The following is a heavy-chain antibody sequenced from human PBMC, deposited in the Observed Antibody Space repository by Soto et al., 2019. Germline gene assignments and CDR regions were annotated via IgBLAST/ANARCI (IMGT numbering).Heavy chain of an antibody. CDR2: LNPTSGVT. CDR3: ACYRSARQYILLMVYAIPVYYWFEP. J-gene: IGHJ5*02. V-gene: IGHV1-2*07. Sequence: GSSVKVSCKASGYSFTGYYMHWVRQASGQGLEWMGWLNPTSGVTNYAHEFQGRVTMTRDTSISTAYMELIRQRSDYTAVYYCACYRSARQYILLMVYAIPVYYWFEPWAQGTLVPVSS. D-gene: IGHD2-8*01. CDR1: GYSFTGYY.